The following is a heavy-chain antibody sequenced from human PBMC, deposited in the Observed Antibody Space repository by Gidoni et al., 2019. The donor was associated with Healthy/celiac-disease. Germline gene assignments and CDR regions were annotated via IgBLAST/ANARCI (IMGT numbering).Heavy chain of an antibody. J-gene: IGHJ5*02. V-gene: IGHV4-34*01. CDR1: CGSFRGYY. Sequence: SPTCAVYCGSFRGYYWSWIRQPPGKGLEWIGEINHSGSTNYNPSLKSRVTISVDTSKNQFSLKLSSVTAADTAVYYCARGRRAYCSSTSCYNWFDPWGQGTLVTVSS. CDR3: ARGRRAYCSSTSCYNWFDP. CDR2: INHSGST. D-gene: IGHD2-2*01.